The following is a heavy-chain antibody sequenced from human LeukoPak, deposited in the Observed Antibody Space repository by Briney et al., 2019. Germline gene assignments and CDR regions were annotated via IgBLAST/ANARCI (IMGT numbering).Heavy chain of an antibody. CDR1: GYSFTSYW. V-gene: IGHV5-51*01. CDR2: IYPGDSDT. CDR3: ARRAYCSSTSCYSPMDV. D-gene: IGHD2-2*01. J-gene: IGHJ6*02. Sequence: GESLKISCKGSGYSFTSYWIGWVRQMPGKGLEWMGIIYPGDSDTRYSPSFQGQVTISADKSISTAYLQWSSLKASDTAMYYCARRAYCSSTSCYSPMDVWGQGTTVTVSS.